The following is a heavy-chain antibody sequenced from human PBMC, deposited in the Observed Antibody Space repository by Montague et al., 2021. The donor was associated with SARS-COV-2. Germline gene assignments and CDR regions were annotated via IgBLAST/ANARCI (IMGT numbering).Heavy chain of an antibody. CDR1: GDSVSSNSAA. V-gene: IGHV6-1*01. Sequence: CAISGDSVSSNSAAWNWIRQSPSRGLEWLGRTYYRSKWHNDYAVSVKSRITINPDTSKNQFSLQLKSVTPEDTAVYYCARGWVATIPHMVNWGQGSLVIVSS. D-gene: IGHD5-12*01. J-gene: IGHJ4*02. CDR2: TYYRSKWHN. CDR3: ARGWVATIPHMVN.